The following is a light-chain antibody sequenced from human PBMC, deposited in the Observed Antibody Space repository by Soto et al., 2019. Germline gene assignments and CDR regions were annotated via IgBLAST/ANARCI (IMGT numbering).Light chain of an antibody. V-gene: IGLV1-47*01. CDR3: AAWDDTGSSYV. J-gene: IGLJ1*01. Sequence: QSVLTQPSSVSGTPGQGVTISCSGSISNIGNNYVYWFQQLPGTAPKVLSNRNDQRPSGVPDRFSGSKSGTSASLAICGLRSEDEADYYCAAWDDTGSSYVFGTGTKVTVL. CDR1: ISNIGNNY. CDR2: RND.